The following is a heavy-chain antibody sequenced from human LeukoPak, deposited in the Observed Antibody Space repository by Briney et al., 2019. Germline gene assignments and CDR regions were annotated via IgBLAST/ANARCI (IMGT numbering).Heavy chain of an antibody. J-gene: IGHJ4*02. CDR1: GFSLSPSGMC. CDR2: IDWDDDK. Sequence: SGPTLVNPTQPFTLTCTFSGFSLSPSGMCVSWIRQPPVKALEWLARIDWDDDKYYSTSLKTRLTISKDTSKNQVVLTMTNMDPVDTATYYCARTPIAVAGNLPFDYWGQGTLVTVSS. V-gene: IGHV2-70*11. CDR3: ARTPIAVAGNLPFDY. D-gene: IGHD6-19*01.